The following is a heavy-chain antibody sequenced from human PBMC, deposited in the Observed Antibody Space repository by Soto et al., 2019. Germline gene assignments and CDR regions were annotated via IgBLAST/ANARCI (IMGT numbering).Heavy chain of an antibody. D-gene: IGHD2-2*01. CDR1: GYFISSGYY. CDR2: MFHSGST. J-gene: IGHJ5*02. CDR3: ARGHIVVVPTVGWFDP. V-gene: IGHV4-38-2*02. Sequence: LSLTCTVSGYFISSGYYWGWIRQPPGKGLEWIGSMFHSGSTHYNPSLKSRVTMSVDTSKNQFSLRLSSVTASDTAVYYCARGHIVVVPTVGWFDPWGQGTLVTVSS.